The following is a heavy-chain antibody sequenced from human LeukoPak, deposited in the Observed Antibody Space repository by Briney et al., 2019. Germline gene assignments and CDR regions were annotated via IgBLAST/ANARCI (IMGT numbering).Heavy chain of an antibody. V-gene: IGHV4-34*01. CDR3: ARGGGNTTVTTGDY. CDR2: INHSGST. Sequence: SETLSLTCAVYGGSFSGYYWSWIRQPPGKGLEWIGEINHSGSTNYNPSLKSRVTISVDTSKNQFSLKLSSVTAADTAVYYCARGGGNTTVTTGDYWGQGTLVTVSS. D-gene: IGHD4-17*01. CDR1: GGSFSGYY. J-gene: IGHJ4*02.